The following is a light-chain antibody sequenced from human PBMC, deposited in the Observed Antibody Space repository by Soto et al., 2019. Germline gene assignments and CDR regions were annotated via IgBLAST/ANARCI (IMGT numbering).Light chain of an antibody. V-gene: IGKV3-20*01. J-gene: IGKJ1*01. Sequence: EIVLTQSQDTLSLSPAERVTLSGKAASRCVFSNLAWYQQKPGQAPRLLIYGASSRATGIPDRFSGSGSGTDFTLTISRLEPEDFAVYHCQQYGSSPSTFGQGTKVDIK. CDR3: QQYGSSPST. CDR2: GAS. CDR1: SRCVFSN.